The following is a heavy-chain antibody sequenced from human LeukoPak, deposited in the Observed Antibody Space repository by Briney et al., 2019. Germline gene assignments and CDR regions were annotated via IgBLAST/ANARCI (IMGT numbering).Heavy chain of an antibody. V-gene: IGHV4-34*01. D-gene: IGHD3-10*01. Sequence: PSETLSLTCAVYVGSFSGYYWSWIRQPPGKGLEWIEEINHSGSTNYNSSLKSRVAISVDTSKNQFSLKLSSVTAADTAVYYCAGGYYGSGSHCCHMDVWGKGTTITVS. CDR1: VGSFSGYY. J-gene: IGHJ6*03. CDR3: AGGYYGSGSHCCHMDV. CDR2: INHSGST.